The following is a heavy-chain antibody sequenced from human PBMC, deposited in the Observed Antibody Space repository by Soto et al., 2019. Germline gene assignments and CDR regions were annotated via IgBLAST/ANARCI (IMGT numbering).Heavy chain of an antibody. V-gene: IGHV3-30-3*01. Sequence: QVQLVESGGGVVQPGRSLRLSCAASGFTFSSYTMHWVRQAPGKGLEWVAVISYDGSNKYYADSVKGRFTLSRDNSKNTLYLQMNSLRAEDTAVYYCARYGGATTHDGFDIWGQGTMVTVSS. D-gene: IGHD1-26*01. J-gene: IGHJ3*02. CDR3: ARYGGATTHDGFDI. CDR1: GFTFSSYT. CDR2: ISYDGSNK.